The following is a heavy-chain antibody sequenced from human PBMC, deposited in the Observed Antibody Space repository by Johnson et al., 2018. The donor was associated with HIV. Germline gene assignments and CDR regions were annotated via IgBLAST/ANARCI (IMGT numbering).Heavy chain of an antibody. CDR2: IKQDGSEK. Sequence: VQLVESGGGLVQSGGSLRLSCAASGFTFSSYWMSWVRQAPGKGLELVANIKQDGSEKYYVDSVKGRCAISRDNAKNSMYLQMNSLRAEDTALYSCARDSYLNDDAFDIWGQGTMVTVSS. V-gene: IGHV3-7*03. CDR1: GFTFSSYW. J-gene: IGHJ3*02. CDR3: ARDSYLNDDAFDI. D-gene: IGHD1-1*01.